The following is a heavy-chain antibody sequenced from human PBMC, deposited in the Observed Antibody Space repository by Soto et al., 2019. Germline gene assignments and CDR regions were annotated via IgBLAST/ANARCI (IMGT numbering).Heavy chain of an antibody. Sequence: SVKVSCKASGGTFSSYTISWVRQAPGQGLEWMGRIIPILGIANYAQKFQGRVTITADKSTSTAYMELSSLRSEDTAVYYCARYGDYVVAFDIWGQGTMVTVSS. J-gene: IGHJ3*02. CDR1: GGTFSSYT. V-gene: IGHV1-69*02. D-gene: IGHD4-17*01. CDR2: IIPILGIA. CDR3: ARYGDYVVAFDI.